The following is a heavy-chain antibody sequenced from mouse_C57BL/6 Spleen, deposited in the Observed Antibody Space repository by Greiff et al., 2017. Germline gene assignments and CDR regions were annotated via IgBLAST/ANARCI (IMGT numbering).Heavy chain of an antibody. CDR1: GYTFTSYW. Sequence: QVQLQQPGAELVKPGASVKLSCTASGYTFTSYWMQWVKQRPGQGLEWIGEIDPSDSYTNYNKKFKGKATLTVDTSSSTAYMQLSSLTSEDSAVYYCALTETTENWYFDVWGTGTTVTVSS. V-gene: IGHV1-50*01. J-gene: IGHJ1*03. D-gene: IGHD4-1*01. CDR2: IDPSDSYT. CDR3: ALTETTENWYFDV.